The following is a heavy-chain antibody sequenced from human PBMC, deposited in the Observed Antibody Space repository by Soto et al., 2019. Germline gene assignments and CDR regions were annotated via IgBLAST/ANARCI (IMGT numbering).Heavy chain of an antibody. D-gene: IGHD2-2*01. V-gene: IGHV5-51*01. J-gene: IGHJ5*02. Sequence: GESLKISCKGFGYNFGGYWIAWVRQMPGKGLEWMGIIFPADSGTRYSPSFQGRVSISVDTAITTTFLHLSSLRPSDTGTYFCARRGKYPNWLDPWGQGTLVTVSS. CDR1: GYNFGGYW. CDR2: IFPADSGT. CDR3: ARRGKYPNWLDP.